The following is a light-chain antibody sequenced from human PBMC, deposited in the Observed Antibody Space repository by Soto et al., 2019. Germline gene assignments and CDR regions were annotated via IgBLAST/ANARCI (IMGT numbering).Light chain of an antibody. V-gene: IGKV1-5*03. CDR1: QSISAW. Sequence: DIQMTHSPSTLSASVLDSVSINCRASQSISAWLAWYQQKPGKAPRLLIYKASTLEIGVPSRFSGSGSGTEFTLTISSLQPDDVAIYYCQKYNDYSWKFGQGTKVDIK. J-gene: IGKJ1*01. CDR3: QKYNDYSWK. CDR2: KAS.